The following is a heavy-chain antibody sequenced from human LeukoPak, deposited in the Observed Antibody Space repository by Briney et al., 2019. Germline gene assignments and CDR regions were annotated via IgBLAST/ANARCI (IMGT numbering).Heavy chain of an antibody. CDR1: GYTFTSYA. J-gene: IGHJ4*02. CDR3: ATVAFGSGSYRVYYFDY. D-gene: IGHD3-10*01. CDR2: INAGNGNA. V-gene: IGHV1-3*01. Sequence: ASVKVSCKASGYTFTSYAMHWVRQAPGQRLEWMGWINAGNGNAKYSQKFQGRVTITRDTSASTAYMELSSLRSEDTAVYYCATVAFGSGSYRVYYFDYWGQGTLVTVSS.